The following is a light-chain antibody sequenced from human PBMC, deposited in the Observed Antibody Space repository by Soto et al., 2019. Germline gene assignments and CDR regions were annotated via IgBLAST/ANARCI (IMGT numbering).Light chain of an antibody. CDR1: QSISSW. J-gene: IGKJ1*01. V-gene: IGKV1-5*03. CDR3: QQYNSYPWT. CDR2: KGS. Sequence: DIQMTQSPSTLSASVGDRVTITCRASQSISSWLAWYQQKPGKAPKLLIYKGSSLESGVPSRFSGSGSGTESTLTISSLQPEDVATYYCQQYNSYPWTFGQGTKVEIK.